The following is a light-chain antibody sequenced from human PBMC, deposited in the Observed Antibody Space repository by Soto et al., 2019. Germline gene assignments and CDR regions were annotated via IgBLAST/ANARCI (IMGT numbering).Light chain of an antibody. CDR3: QQYSSLPHT. J-gene: IGKJ2*01. V-gene: IGKV3-20*01. Sequence: SVLTQSPGTLSLSPGERATLSCRASQSVTNRYFAWYQQRPGQAPRLLIYGISNRATGIPDGFSGSGSGTDFTLTISRLEPEDFVVYYCQQYSSLPHTFGQGTKLEVK. CDR1: QSVTNRY. CDR2: GIS.